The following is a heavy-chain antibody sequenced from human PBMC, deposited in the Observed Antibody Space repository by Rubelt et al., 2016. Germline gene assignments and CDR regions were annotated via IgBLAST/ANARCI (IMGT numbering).Heavy chain of an antibody. CDR2: ISSSSSTI. Sequence: EVQLVESGGGLVQPGGSLRLSCAASGFTFSSYSMNWVRQAPGKGLEWVSYISSSSSTIYYADSVKGRFTISRDNAKNSLYLQMNSMRAEDTAVYYCASPSTVTTPSGAFDIWGQGTMVTVSS. J-gene: IGHJ3*02. V-gene: IGHV3-48*04. CDR1: GFTFSSYS. CDR3: ASPSTVTTPSGAFDI. D-gene: IGHD4-17*01.